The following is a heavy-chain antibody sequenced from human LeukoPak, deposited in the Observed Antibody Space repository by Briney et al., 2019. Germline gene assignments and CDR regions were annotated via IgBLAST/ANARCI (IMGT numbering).Heavy chain of an antibody. Sequence: SETLSLTCTVSGASISTGNYYWSWVRQPAGKGLEWIGRIYTTGSTSYNPSLKSRVTISVDTSKNQFSLKLNSVTAADTAVYYCARDRRQRDYFDFWGQGARVTVSS. V-gene: IGHV4-61*02. CDR3: ARDRRQRDYFDF. CDR2: IYTTGST. D-gene: IGHD1-1*01. CDR1: GASISTGNYY. J-gene: IGHJ4*02.